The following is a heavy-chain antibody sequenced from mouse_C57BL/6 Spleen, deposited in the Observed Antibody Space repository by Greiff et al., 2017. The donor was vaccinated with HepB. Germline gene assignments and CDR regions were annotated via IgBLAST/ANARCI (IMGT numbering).Heavy chain of an antibody. Sequence: VKVVESGPGLVAPSQSLSITCTVSGFSLTSYGVHWVRQPPGKGLEWLVVIWSDGSTTYNSALKSRLSISKDNSKSQVFLKMNSLQTDDTAMYYCARQNYGSFYAMDYRGQGTSVTVSS. CDR1: GFSLTSYG. J-gene: IGHJ4*01. CDR2: IWSDGST. V-gene: IGHV2-6-1*01. D-gene: IGHD1-1*01. CDR3: ARQNYGSFYAMDY.